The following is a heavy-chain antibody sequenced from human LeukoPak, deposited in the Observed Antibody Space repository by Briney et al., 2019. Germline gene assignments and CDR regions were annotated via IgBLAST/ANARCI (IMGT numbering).Heavy chain of an antibody. CDR3: AKDLEAGTSGYSLDY. D-gene: IGHD3-22*01. V-gene: IGHV3-30*02. CDR1: RFTFRSYG. CDR2: IRSDGSDE. Sequence: GGSLRLSCAASRFTFRSYGMNWVRQAPGKGLEWVAFIRSDGSDEYYAASVKGRFTISRDNSRNALFLQMSSLRSEDTAVYYCAKDLEAGTSGYSLDYWGQGTLVTVSS. J-gene: IGHJ4*02.